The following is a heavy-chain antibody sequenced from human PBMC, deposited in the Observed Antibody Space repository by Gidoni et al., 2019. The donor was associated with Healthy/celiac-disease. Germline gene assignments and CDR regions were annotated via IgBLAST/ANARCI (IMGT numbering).Heavy chain of an antibody. D-gene: IGHD2-15*01. J-gene: IGHJ3*02. CDR3: AKDRRIVVVVAASFPDAFDI. CDR2: ISGSGGST. Sequence: EVQLLESGGGLVQPGGSLRLSCAASGFTFSSYAMSWVRQAPGKGLEWVSAISGSGGSTYYADSVKGRFTISRDNSKNTLYLQMNSLRAEDTAVYYCAKDRRIVVVVAASFPDAFDIWGQGTMVTVSS. V-gene: IGHV3-23*01. CDR1: GFTFSSYA.